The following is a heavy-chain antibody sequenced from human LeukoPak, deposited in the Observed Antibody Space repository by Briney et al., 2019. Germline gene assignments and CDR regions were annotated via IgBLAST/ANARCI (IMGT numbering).Heavy chain of an antibody. V-gene: IGHV1-69*05. CDR2: INPIFGTA. Sequence: ASVKVSCKASGYTFTGYYMHWVRQAPGQGLEWMGWINPIFGTANYAQKFQGRVTITTDESTSTAYMELSSLRSEDTAVYYCARSEVRGYSYGPRYNWFDPWGQGTLVTVSS. D-gene: IGHD5-18*01. CDR3: ARSEVRGYSYGPRYNWFDP. J-gene: IGHJ5*02. CDR1: GYTFTGYY.